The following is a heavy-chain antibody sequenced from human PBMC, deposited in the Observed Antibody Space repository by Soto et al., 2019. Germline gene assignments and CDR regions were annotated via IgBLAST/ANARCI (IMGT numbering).Heavy chain of an antibody. D-gene: IGHD3-22*01. Sequence: LTCTVSGGSVRKYIFYWSWIRQPPEKGLDCIAFIYHSGSTNYNPSLNSRVTISVDTSKNRFSLKLTSVTSADTAIYYCARARYDNSGSSVENYLDYWGQGPLVSVSS. V-gene: IGHV4-61*01. CDR3: ARARYDNSGSSVENYLDY. CDR1: GGSVRKYIFY. CDR2: IYHSGST. J-gene: IGHJ4*02.